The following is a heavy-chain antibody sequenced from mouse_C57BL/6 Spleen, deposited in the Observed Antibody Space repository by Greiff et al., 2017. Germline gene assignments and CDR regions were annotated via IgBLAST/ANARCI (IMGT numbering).Heavy chain of an antibody. J-gene: IGHJ2*01. Sequence: VQLQQSGAELAKPGASVKLSCKASGYTFTSYWMHWVNQRPGQGLEWIGYINPSSGYTNYNQKFKDKATLTADKSTSTAYMQLSSLTYEDSAVEYCARAYYFDYWGQGTTLTVSS. V-gene: IGHV1-7*01. CDR2: INPSSGYT. CDR1: GYTFTSYW. CDR3: ARAYYFDY.